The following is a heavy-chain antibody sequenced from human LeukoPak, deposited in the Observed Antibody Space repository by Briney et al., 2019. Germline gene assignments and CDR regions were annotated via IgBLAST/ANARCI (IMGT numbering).Heavy chain of an antibody. CDR1: GFTFSGAW. V-gene: IGHV3-7*01. D-gene: IGHD3-22*01. J-gene: IGHJ6*03. CDR2: IREDGTEK. Sequence: QSGGSLRLSCTASGFTFSGAWMTWVRQAPGKGLEWVANIREDGTEKNYVDSVKGRFTISRDNAKNSLYLQMNSLRAEDTAVYYCAREPGDSSGYYYGYYYYYYMDVWGKGTTVTVSS. CDR3: AREPGDSSGYYYGYYYYYYMDV.